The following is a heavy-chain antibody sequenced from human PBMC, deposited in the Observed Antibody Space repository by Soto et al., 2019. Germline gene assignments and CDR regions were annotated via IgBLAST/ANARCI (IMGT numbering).Heavy chain of an antibody. V-gene: IGHV4-4*02. Sequence: HSETMSISSAASSESMKISDLGRSFKKPPGKGLEWIGEIYHSGSTNYNPSLKSRVTISVDKSKNQFSLKLSSVTAADTAVYYCARIPKSGWFYFDYWGQGTLVTVSS. J-gene: IGHJ4*02. CDR2: IYHSGST. CDR3: ARIPKSGWFYFDY. CDR1: SESMKISDL. D-gene: IGHD6-19*01.